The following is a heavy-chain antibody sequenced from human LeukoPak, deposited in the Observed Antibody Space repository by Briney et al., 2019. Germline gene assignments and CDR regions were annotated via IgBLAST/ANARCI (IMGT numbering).Heavy chain of an antibody. V-gene: IGHV1-2*02. J-gene: IGHJ4*02. D-gene: IGHD3-3*02. CDR1: GYTFTGYY. Sequence: GASVKVSCKASGYTFTGYYMHWVRQAPGQGLEWMGWINPNSGGTNYTQKFQGRVTMTRDTSISTAYMELSRLRSDDTAVYYCARDLNIFGVVSYYFDYWGQGTLVTVSS. CDR2: INPNSGGT. CDR3: ARDLNIFGVVSYYFDY.